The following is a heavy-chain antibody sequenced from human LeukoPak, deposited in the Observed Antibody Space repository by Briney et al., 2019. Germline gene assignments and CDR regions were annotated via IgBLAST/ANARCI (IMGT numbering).Heavy chain of an antibody. V-gene: IGHV1-18*01. CDR1: GYSFTSYG. D-gene: IGHD3-10*01. CDR3: ARGGRDGMDV. J-gene: IGHJ6*01. Sequence: ASVKVSCKASGYSFTSYGFTWVRRAPGQGLEWMGWVSAYDGSTNYAQKIRGRVTMTTDASKNTVYMALRSLRFDDTAVYYCARGGRDGMDVWGQGTTVTAS. CDR2: VSAYDGST.